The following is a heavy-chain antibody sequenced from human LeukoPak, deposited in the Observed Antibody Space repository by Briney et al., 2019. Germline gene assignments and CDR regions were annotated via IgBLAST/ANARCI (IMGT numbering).Heavy chain of an antibody. J-gene: IGHJ6*03. CDR3: ARGTDYGDYGGTWFYYYYMDV. Sequence: ASVKVSCKASGYTFTGYYMHWVRQAPGQGLEWMGWINPNSGGTNYAQKFQGWVTVTRDTSTSTAYMELSRLRSDDTAVYYCARGTDYGDYGGTWFYYYYMDVWGEGTTVTVSS. D-gene: IGHD4-17*01. V-gene: IGHV1-2*04. CDR2: INPNSGGT. CDR1: GYTFTGYY.